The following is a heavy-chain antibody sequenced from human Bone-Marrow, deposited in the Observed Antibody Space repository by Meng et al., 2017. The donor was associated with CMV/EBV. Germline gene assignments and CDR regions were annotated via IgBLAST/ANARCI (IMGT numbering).Heavy chain of an antibody. Sequence: GESLKISCAASGFTLEDFGMAWVRQAPGKGLEWVASIYGKGGSIAYADSVKGRFSISRDNAKNSLFLQLNNPRAEDSALYFCARGYTYVDFNFYGMDVWGQGTTVTVSS. CDR3: ARGYTYVDFNFYGMDV. D-gene: IGHD5-18*01. V-gene: IGHV3-20*04. CDR1: GFTLEDFG. CDR2: IYGKGGSI. J-gene: IGHJ6*02.